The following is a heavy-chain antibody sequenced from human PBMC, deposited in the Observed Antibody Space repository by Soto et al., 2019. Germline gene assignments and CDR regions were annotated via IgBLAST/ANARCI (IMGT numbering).Heavy chain of an antibody. Sequence: XESLNIACTGSGYSFTSYWITWVRQMPGKGLEWVGRIDPSSSHTNFSPSFQGHVTISADKSISTAYLQWSSLKATDTAMYYCARLQTYYDTSGYIHWGQGTLVTVSS. CDR1: GYSFTSYW. J-gene: IGHJ1*01. CDR3: ARLQTYYDTSGYIH. D-gene: IGHD3-22*01. V-gene: IGHV5-10-1*01. CDR2: IDPSSSHT.